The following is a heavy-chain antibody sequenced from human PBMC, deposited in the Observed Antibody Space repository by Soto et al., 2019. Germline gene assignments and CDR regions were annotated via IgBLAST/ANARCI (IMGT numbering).Heavy chain of an antibody. CDR1: RGSFSGYY. CDR2: MKHSGST. CDR3: ARAHNDFWSGYPIPYGMDV. Sequence: PSETLSLTCAVYRGSFSGYYWSWIRQPPGKGLEWIGEMKHSGSTNYNPSLKSRVTISVDTSKNHFSLKLSSVTAADTAVYYCARAHNDFWSGYPIPYGMDVWGQGITVTVSS. J-gene: IGHJ6*02. D-gene: IGHD3-3*01. V-gene: IGHV4-34*01.